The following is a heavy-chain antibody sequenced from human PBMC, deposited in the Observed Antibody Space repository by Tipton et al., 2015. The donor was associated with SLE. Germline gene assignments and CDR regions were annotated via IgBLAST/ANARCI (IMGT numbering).Heavy chain of an antibody. CDR3: ARDLQLGAFDY. CDR2: INHSGST. V-gene: IGHV4-34*01. Sequence: TLSLTCAVYGGSFSGYYWTWIRQPPGKGLEWIGEINHSGSTNYNPSLKSRVTISVDTSKNQFSLKLSSVTAADTAVYYCARDLQLGAFDYWGQGTLVTVSS. CDR1: GGSFSGYY. D-gene: IGHD1-1*01. J-gene: IGHJ4*02.